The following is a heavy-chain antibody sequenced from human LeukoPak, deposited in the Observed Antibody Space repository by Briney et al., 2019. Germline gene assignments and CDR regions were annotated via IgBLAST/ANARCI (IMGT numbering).Heavy chain of an antibody. Sequence: SETLSLTCTVSGDSVSSSSYYWGWIRQPPGKGLEWIGSIYFTGSTYYNPSLKSRVTISVDTSKNQFSLKLSSVTAADTAVYYCAREKGWFGAPQLDYWGQGTLVTVSS. D-gene: IGHD3-10*01. J-gene: IGHJ4*02. CDR1: GDSVSSSSYY. CDR2: IYFTGST. CDR3: AREKGWFGAPQLDY. V-gene: IGHV4-39*07.